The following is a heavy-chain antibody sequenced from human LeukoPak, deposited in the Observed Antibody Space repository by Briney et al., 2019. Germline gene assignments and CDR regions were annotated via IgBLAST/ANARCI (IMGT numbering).Heavy chain of an antibody. J-gene: IGHJ4*02. CDR2: ISNIGGST. D-gene: IGHD1-26*01. CDR3: AKARIVGAIGYFDY. Sequence: GGSLRLSCAASGLTFSSYAMSWVRQAPGKGLEWVSGISNIGGSTYYADSVKGRFTISRDNSKNTLNLQMNSLRAEDTAVYYCAKARIVGAIGYFDYWGQGTLVTVSS. V-gene: IGHV3-23*01. CDR1: GLTFSSYA.